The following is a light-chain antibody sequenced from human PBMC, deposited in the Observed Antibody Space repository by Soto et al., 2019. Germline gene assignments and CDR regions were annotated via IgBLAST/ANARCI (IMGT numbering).Light chain of an antibody. Sequence: DVQMTQSPSSLSAFVGDRVTITCRASQGIAPYLAWFQQKPGKVPKLLSYATSTLQSGVPSRFSGSGSGTDCTLTISSLQPEDIGTYYCQKYNSAPLTFGGGTKVEIK. V-gene: IGKV1-27*01. CDR2: ATS. CDR1: QGIAPY. J-gene: IGKJ4*01. CDR3: QKYNSAPLT.